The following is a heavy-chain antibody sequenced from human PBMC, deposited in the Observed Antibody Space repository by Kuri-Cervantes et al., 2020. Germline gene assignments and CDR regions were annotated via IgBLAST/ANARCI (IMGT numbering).Heavy chain of an antibody. J-gene: IGHJ5*02. V-gene: IGHV3-23*01. CDR2: ISGSGNTT. D-gene: IGHD6-13*01. Sequence: GGSLSLSCAASGFSFRNYAMTWVRQAPGKGLEWVSFISGSGNTTYYADSVKARFTMSRDNSKNTLYLQMNSLRTEDTALYYCAKSVLWDSSSWSHNWFDPWGQGTLVTVSS. CDR1: GFSFRNYA. CDR3: AKSVLWDSSSWSHNWFDP.